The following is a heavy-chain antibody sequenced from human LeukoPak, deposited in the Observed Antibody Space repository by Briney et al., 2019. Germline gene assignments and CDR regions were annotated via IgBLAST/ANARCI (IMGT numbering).Heavy chain of an antibody. Sequence: SVKASCKASGGSFNNYAVTWVRQAPGQGLEWMGGFIPILDTTNYAPNFQGRVTITTDESSTIAYMELSSLKWEDTALYYCARSNDYDYHFNYWGQGTLVTVSS. V-gene: IGHV1-69*05. CDR1: GGSFNNYA. CDR3: ARSNDYDYHFNY. J-gene: IGHJ4*02. CDR2: FIPILDTT. D-gene: IGHD5-12*01.